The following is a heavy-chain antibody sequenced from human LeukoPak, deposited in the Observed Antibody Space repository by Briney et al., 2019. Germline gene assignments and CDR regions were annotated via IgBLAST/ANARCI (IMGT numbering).Heavy chain of an antibody. CDR3: ATTTIRLGY. CDR2: IYYSGST. D-gene: IGHD1-26*01. CDR1: GGSISSSSYY. J-gene: IGHJ4*02. Sequence: SETLSLTCTVSGGSISSSSYYWGWIRQPPGKGLEWIGSIYYSGSTYYNPSLKSRVTISVDTSKNQFSLQLSSVTAADTAVYYCATTTIRLGYWGQGTLVTVSS. V-gene: IGHV4-39*07.